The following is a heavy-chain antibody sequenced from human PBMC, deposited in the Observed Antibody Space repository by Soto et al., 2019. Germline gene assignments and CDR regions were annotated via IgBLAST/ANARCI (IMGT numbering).Heavy chain of an antibody. D-gene: IGHD3-10*01. CDR2: ISVSGGST. CDR1: GFTFSSNA. Sequence: EVQLLESGGGLVQPGGSLRLSCAASGFTFSSNAMSWVRQAPGKGLEWVSAISVSGGSTNYADSVKGRFTISRDNSKNTLYLQMNRLGAEDTAVYYCAKEPAVVMVRGVIIRSYYFDYWGQGSLVTVSS. V-gene: IGHV3-23*01. J-gene: IGHJ4*02. CDR3: AKEPAVVMVRGVIIRSYYFDY.